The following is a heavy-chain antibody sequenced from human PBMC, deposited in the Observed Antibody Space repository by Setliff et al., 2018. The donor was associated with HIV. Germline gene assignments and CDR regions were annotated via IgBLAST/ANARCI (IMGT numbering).Heavy chain of an antibody. Sequence: SETLSLTCRVSNGSISGYYWSWVRQPPGRGLEWIGYVSYSGSTSYNPSLNSRVTMSVDTSRDQFSLKLSSVAAADTAVYYCARTRGRAPVSYYFDNWGQGRLVTVSS. D-gene: IGHD2-2*01. CDR3: ARTRGRAPVSYYFDN. J-gene: IGHJ4*01. CDR1: NGSISGYY. CDR2: VSYSGST. V-gene: IGHV4-59*01.